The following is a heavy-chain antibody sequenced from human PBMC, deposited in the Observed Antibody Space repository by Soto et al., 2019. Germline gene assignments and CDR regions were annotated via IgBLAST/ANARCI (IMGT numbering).Heavy chain of an antibody. V-gene: IGHV4-61*01. CDR3: TRAHVSGSYCFDF. J-gene: IGHJ4*02. Sequence: PSETLSLTCTVSGGSVSSGNYYWSWIRQPPGKGLEWIGYIFHTGTTNYNPSLKSRVTISLDTSMNQFSLKLSSVTPADTAVYYFTRAHVSGSYCFDFWGQGTPGTV. CDR2: IFHTGTT. D-gene: IGHD1-26*01. CDR1: GGSVSSGNYY.